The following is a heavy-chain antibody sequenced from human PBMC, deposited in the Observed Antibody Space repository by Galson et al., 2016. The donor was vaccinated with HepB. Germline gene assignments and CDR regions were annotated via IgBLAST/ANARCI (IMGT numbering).Heavy chain of an antibody. V-gene: IGHV4-61*01. D-gene: IGHD6-19*01. CDR1: GGSVSSSSYH. Sequence: ETLSLTCTVSGGSVSSSSYHWSWIRQPPGKGLEWIGYVYYSGSTKNNPSLKGRVAISVDTSKNQFSLKLTSVTAADTAVYYCARVIGVAVTGAGYWFDPWGQGTLVTVSS. CDR2: VYYSGST. CDR3: ARVIGVAVTGAGYWFDP. J-gene: IGHJ5*02.